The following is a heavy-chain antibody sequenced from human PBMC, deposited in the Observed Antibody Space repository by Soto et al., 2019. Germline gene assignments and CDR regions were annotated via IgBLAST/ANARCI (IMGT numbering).Heavy chain of an antibody. J-gene: IGHJ6*02. CDR2: IIPIVGTA. CDR1: GGTFSSYA. D-gene: IGHD3-10*01. V-gene: IGHV1-69*01. Sequence: QVQLVQSGAEVKKPGSSVKVSCKASGGTFSSYAISWVRQAPGQGLEWMGGIIPIVGTANYAQKFQGRVTITADESTSTAYMELSSLRSEDTAVYYCARGYYGSGSYYPYYYYYGMDVWGQGTTVTVSS. CDR3: ARGYYGSGSYYPYYYYYGMDV.